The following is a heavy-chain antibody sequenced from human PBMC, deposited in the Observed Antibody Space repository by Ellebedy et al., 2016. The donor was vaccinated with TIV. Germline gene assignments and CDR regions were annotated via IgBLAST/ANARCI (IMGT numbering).Heavy chain of an antibody. CDR2: IYPGDSDT. V-gene: IGHV5-51*01. J-gene: IGHJ5*02. CDR3: ARRFSSIRVGVFDP. D-gene: IGHD2-8*01. Sequence: GESLKISCKGSGYTFTSYWIGWVRQVPGKGLEWMGIIYPGDSDTRYSPSFQGQVTISADKSITTAYLQWSSLKASDTAMYYCARRFSSIRVGVFDPWGQGTLVTVSS. CDR1: GYTFTSYW.